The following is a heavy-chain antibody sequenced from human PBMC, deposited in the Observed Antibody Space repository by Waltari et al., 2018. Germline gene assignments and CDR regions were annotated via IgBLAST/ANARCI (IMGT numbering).Heavy chain of an antibody. CDR1: GFTFWGYA. Sequence: QVQLVESGGGVVQPGRPLRLSCAASGFTFWGYALHWVRQAPGKGLKWVAVISFDGSNKDYADSVKGRFTISRDNSKSTLYLEMNSLRAEDSAVYYCARGSLGATTIYFDSWGQGTLVTVSS. V-gene: IGHV3-30*17. D-gene: IGHD1-26*01. CDR2: ISFDGSNK. CDR3: ARGSLGATTIYFDS. J-gene: IGHJ4*02.